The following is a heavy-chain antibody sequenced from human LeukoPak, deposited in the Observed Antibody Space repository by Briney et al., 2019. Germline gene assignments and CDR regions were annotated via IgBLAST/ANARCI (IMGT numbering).Heavy chain of an antibody. CDR3: AKSYYGSGGKIDS. CDR2: ISGSGGST. J-gene: IGHJ4*02. V-gene: IGHV3-23*01. CDR1: GFTLSSYA. D-gene: IGHD3-10*01. Sequence: GGSLRLSCAASGFTLSSYAMSWVRRAPGKGLEWVSGISGSGGSTYYADSVKGRFTISRDDSKNTLYLQMNSLRAEDTAVYYCAKSYYGSGGKIDSWGQGTLVTVSS.